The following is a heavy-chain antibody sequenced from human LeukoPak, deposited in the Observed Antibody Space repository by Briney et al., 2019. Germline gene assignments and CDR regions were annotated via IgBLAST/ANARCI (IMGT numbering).Heavy chain of an antibody. V-gene: IGHV3-23*01. J-gene: IGHJ4*02. Sequence: PGGSLRLSCAASGFTFSSYAMSWVRQAPGKGLGWVSPISGTGGSTYYADSVKGQFTISRDNSKNTLYLQMNSLRAEDTAVYYCAKEVITMIVAVPFDYWGQGTLVTVSS. CDR3: AKEVITMIVAVPFDY. CDR1: GFTFSSYA. D-gene: IGHD3-22*01. CDR2: ISGTGGST.